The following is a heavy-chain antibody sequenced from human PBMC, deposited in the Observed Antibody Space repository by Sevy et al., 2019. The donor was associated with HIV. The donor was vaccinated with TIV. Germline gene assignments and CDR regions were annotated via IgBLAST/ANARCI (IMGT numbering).Heavy chain of an antibody. CDR3: ASSHITMVRGVSNYFDY. CDR1: GGSISSGGYS. J-gene: IGHJ4*02. Sequence: SETLSLTCAVSGGSISSGGYSWSWIRQPPGKGLECIGYIYHSGSTYYNPSLKSRVTISVDRSKNQFSLKLSSVTAADTAVYYCASSHITMVRGVSNYFDYWVQGTLVTVSS. V-gene: IGHV4-30-2*01. D-gene: IGHD3-10*01. CDR2: IYHSGST.